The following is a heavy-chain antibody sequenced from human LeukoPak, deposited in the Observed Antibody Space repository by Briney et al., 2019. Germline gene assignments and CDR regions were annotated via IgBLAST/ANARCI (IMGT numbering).Heavy chain of an antibody. J-gene: IGHJ6*02. D-gene: IGHD6-13*01. V-gene: IGHV3-30-3*01. CDR3: ARDLRIAAAGTGTGYYYYGMDV. CDR1: GFTFSSYA. CDR2: ISYDGSNK. Sequence: GGSLRLSCAASGFTFSSYAMHWVRQALGKGLEWVAVISYDGSNKYYADSVKGRFTISRDNSKNTLYLQMNSLRAEDTAVYYCARDLRIAAAGTGTGYYYYGMDVWGQGTTVTVSS.